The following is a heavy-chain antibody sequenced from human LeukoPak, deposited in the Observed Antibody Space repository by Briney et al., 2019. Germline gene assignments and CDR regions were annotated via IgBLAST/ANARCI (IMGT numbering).Heavy chain of an antibody. J-gene: IGHJ4*02. Sequence: PGRSLRLSCAASGFTFSSYVMHWVRQAPGKGLEWVAVISYDGSNKYYADSVKGRFTISRDNSKNTLYLQMNSLRAEDTAVYYCAKLVYCGGDCSPGDYWGQGTLVTVSS. CDR2: ISYDGSNK. V-gene: IGHV3-30*18. CDR1: GFTFSSYV. D-gene: IGHD2-21*02. CDR3: AKLVYCGGDCSPGDY.